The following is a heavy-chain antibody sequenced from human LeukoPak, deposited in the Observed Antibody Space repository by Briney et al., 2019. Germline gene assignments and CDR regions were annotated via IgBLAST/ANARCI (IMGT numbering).Heavy chain of an antibody. Sequence: SETLSLTCTVSGGSISSSSYYWGWIRQPPGKGLEWIGSIYYSGSTYYNPSLKSRVTISVDTSKNQFSLKLSSVTAADTAVYYCARGGGYYYDSSGYYYMDYWGQGTLVTVSS. J-gene: IGHJ4*02. CDR1: GGSISSSSYY. V-gene: IGHV4-39*01. CDR3: ARGGGYYYDSSGYYYMDY. CDR2: IYYSGST. D-gene: IGHD3-22*01.